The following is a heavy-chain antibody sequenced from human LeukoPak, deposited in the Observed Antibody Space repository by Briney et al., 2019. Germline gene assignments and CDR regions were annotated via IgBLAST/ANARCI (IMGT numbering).Heavy chain of an antibody. Sequence: GGSLRLSCAASGFTFSSYGMHWVRQAPGKGLEWVAVISYDGSNKYYADSVKGRFTISRDNSKNTLYLQMNSLRGEDTAVYYCARDRGDDSSGWIFDYWGQGTLVTVSS. CDR3: ARDRGDDSSGWIFDY. D-gene: IGHD6-19*01. CDR1: GFTFSSYG. CDR2: ISYDGSNK. V-gene: IGHV3-30*19. J-gene: IGHJ4*02.